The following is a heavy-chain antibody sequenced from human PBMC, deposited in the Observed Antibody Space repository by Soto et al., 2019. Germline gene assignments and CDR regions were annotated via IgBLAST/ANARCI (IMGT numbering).Heavy chain of an antibody. Sequence: SETVSLTCTVSGGSISSGGYYWSWIRQHPGKGLEWIGYIYYSGSTYYNPSLKSRVTISVDTSKNQFSLKLSSVTAADTAVYYCARGRNYDNAFDIWGQGTMVTVSS. D-gene: IGHD3-22*01. CDR2: IYYSGST. J-gene: IGHJ3*02. CDR1: GGSISSGGYY. CDR3: ARGRNYDNAFDI. V-gene: IGHV4-31*03.